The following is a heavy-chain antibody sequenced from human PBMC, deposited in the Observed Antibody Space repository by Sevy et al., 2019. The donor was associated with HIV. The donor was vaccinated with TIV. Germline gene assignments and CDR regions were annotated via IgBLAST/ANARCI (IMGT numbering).Heavy chain of an antibody. CDR1: GYTFTTYG. CDR3: ARDLSYAGRGYYYGEGYYFNF. V-gene: IGHV1-18*01. CDR2: LSGYDGNT. D-gene: IGHD3-22*01. Sequence: ASVKVSCKASGYTFTTYGISWVRQAPGQGLEWMGWLSGYDGNTNYAPNFKGRATMTTDTATATAYMEVRSLRSDDTAVYYCARDLSYAGRGYYYGEGYYFNFWGQGTLVTVSS. J-gene: IGHJ4*02.